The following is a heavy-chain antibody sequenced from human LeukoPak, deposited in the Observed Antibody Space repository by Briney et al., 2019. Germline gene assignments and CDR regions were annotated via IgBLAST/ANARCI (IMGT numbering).Heavy chain of an antibody. Sequence: PGRSLRLSCAASGFSFSSYGMHWVRQAPAKGLEWVSITVAGYSETHYADSVRGRFTISRDDSSNTLSLEMNSLRADDTGTYYCVKDFCRGGNCPFPFFDSWGLGTVVTVSS. V-gene: IGHV3-NL1*01. CDR1: GFSFSSYG. D-gene: IGHD4-23*01. CDR3: VKDFCRGGNCPFPFFDS. J-gene: IGHJ4*02. CDR2: TVAGYSET.